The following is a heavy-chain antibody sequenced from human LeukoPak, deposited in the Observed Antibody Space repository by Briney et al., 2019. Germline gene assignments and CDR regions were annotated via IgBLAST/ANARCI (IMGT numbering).Heavy chain of an antibody. V-gene: IGHV3-21*01. J-gene: IGHJ6*03. D-gene: IGHD2-2*02. CDR1: GFTFSSYS. CDR2: ISSSSSYI. CDR3: ARDLSSTSCYTCYYYMDV. Sequence: PGGSLRLSCVASGFTFSSYSMNWVRQAPVKGLEWVSSISSSSSYIYYADSVKGRFTISRDNAKNSLYLQMNSLRAEDTAVYYCARDLSSTSCYTCYYYMDVWGKGATVTVSS.